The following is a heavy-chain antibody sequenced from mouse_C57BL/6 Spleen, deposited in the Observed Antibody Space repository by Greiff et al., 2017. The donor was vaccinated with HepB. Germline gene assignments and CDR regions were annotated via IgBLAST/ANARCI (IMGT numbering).Heavy chain of an antibody. CDR3: TRESYYGSSYPYAMDY. CDR2: IYPGNSDT. V-gene: IGHV1-5*01. CDR1: GYTFTSYW. Sequence: EVQLQQSGTVLARPGASVKMSCKTSGYTFTSYWMHWVKQRPGQGLEWIGAIYPGNSDTSYNQKFKGKAKLTAVTSASTAYMELSSLTNEDSAVYYCTRESYYGSSYPYAMDYWGQGTSVTVSS. J-gene: IGHJ4*01. D-gene: IGHD1-1*01.